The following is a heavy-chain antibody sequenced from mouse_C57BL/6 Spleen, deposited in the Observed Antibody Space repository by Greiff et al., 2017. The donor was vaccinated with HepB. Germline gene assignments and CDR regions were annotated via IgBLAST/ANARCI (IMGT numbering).Heavy chain of an antibody. CDR2: IDPNSGGT. CDR3: ARSYSNYGEGYYYAMDY. D-gene: IGHD2-5*01. Sequence: VQLQQPGAELVKPGASVKLSCKASGYTFTSYWMHWVKQRPGRGLEWIGRIDPNSGGTKYNEKFKSKATLTVDKPSSTAYMQRSSLTSEDSAVYYCARSYSNYGEGYYYAMDYWGQGTSVTVSS. V-gene: IGHV1-72*01. CDR1: GYTFTSYW. J-gene: IGHJ4*01.